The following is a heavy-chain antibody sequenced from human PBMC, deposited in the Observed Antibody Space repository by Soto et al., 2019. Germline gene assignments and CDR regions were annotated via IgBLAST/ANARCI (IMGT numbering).Heavy chain of an antibody. CDR3: SRQASDFWSGKPQFYMDV. CDR2: IRSKGNNYAT. V-gene: IGHV3-73*01. Sequence: EVQLVESGGGVVQPGGSLKLSCAASGFTFSGSAMHWVRQASGKGLEWVGRIRSKGNNYATAYGASLKGRFTISRDDSKNRAYLQMNSPNTEDTAVYYCSRQASDFWSGKPQFYMDVWGKGTTVSVSS. J-gene: IGHJ6*03. D-gene: IGHD3-3*01. CDR1: GFTFSGSA.